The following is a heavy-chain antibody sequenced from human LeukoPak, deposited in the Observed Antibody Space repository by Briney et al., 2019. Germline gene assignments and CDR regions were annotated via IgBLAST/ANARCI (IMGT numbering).Heavy chain of an antibody. D-gene: IGHD3-10*01. V-gene: IGHV3-23*01. CDR1: GFTFSSYA. CDR2: ISGSGGST. Sequence: PGGSLRLSCAASGFTFSSYAMSWVRQAPGKGLEWVSAISGSGGSTYYADSVKGRFTLSRDNSKNTLYLQMNRLRAEETAVYYCGEDLVLWFGGPFDYWGQGTLVTVSS. J-gene: IGHJ4*02. CDR3: GEDLVLWFGGPFDY.